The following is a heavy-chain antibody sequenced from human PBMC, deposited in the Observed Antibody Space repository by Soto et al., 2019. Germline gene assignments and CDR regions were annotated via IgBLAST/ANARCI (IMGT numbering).Heavy chain of an antibody. V-gene: IGHV3-30-3*01. CDR1: GFTFSDYA. D-gene: IGHD3-9*01. CDR2: ISYDGTNR. CDR3: ARDEGDFDWLLRQYNWFDP. J-gene: IGHJ5*02. Sequence: QVQLVESGGGVVQPGRSLRLSCAASGFTFSDYAMHWVRQAPGKGLEWVAVISYDGTNRYYADSVKGRFTISRDYSKNTLYLQMDSLTVEDTAVYYCARDEGDFDWLLRQYNWFDPWGQGTLVTVSS.